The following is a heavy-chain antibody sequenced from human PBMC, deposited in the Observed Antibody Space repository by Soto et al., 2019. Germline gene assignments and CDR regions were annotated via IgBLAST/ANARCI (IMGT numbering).Heavy chain of an antibody. CDR2: IIPIFGTA. V-gene: IGHV1-69*13. D-gene: IGHD2-8*01. J-gene: IGHJ4*02. Sequence: SVKVSCKASGGTFSSYAISWVRQAPGQGLEWMGGIIPIFGTANYAQKFQGRVTITADESTSTAYMELSSLRSEDTAVYYCARDCNGVQYHYFDYCGQGTLVTVSS. CDR1: GGTFSSYA. CDR3: ARDCNGVQYHYFDY.